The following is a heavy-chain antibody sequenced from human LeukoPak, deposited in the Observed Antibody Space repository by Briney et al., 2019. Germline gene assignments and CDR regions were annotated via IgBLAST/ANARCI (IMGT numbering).Heavy chain of an antibody. D-gene: IGHD1-1*01. CDR3: ARGPLRNDRFDY. Sequence: SETLSLTCAVYGGSFSGYYWSWIRQPPGKGLEWIGEINHSGSTNYNPSLKSRVTISVDTSKNQFSLKLSSVTAADTAVYYCARGPLRNDRFDYWGQGTLVTVSS. V-gene: IGHV4-34*01. CDR1: GGSFSGYY. CDR2: INHSGST. J-gene: IGHJ4*02.